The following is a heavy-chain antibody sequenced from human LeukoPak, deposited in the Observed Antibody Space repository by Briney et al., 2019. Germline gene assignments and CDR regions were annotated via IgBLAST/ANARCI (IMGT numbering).Heavy chain of an antibody. CDR3: ARVRAKGGVDYYYGMDV. CDR1: GYTFTVCY. V-gene: IGHV1-2*04. CDR2: INPNSGGT. D-gene: IGHD3-10*01. Sequence: ASVNVSCTASGYTFTVCYMHWVRQAPGQGLEWMGWINPNSGGTNYAQKFQGWVTMTRDTSISTAYMELSRLRSDDTAVYYCARVRAKGGVDYYYGMDVWGQGTTVTVSS. J-gene: IGHJ6*02.